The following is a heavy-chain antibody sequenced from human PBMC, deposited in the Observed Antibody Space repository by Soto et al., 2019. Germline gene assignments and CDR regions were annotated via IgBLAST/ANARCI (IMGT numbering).Heavy chain of an antibody. Sequence: SKTAGGTTDYAAPVKGRFTILRDDSKNTLYLQMDSLIIEDTAVYFCSHGYGQYFNSWGQGTLVTVFS. CDR2: SKTAGGTT. D-gene: IGHD5-18*01. CDR3: SHGYGQYFNS. V-gene: IGHV3-15*01. J-gene: IGHJ4*02.